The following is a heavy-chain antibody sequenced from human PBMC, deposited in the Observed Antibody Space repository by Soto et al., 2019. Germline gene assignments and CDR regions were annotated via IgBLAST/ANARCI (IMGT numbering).Heavy chain of an antibody. Sequence: QVQLVQSGAEVRQPASSVKVSCRTPGATFSSYAIIWVRQAPGQGLEWMGGLVPTVDTPTYAQKFQGRVTITADKFTNTVYMELSSLRSDDTAVYYCVRVVAIPGYPDNWGQGTLVTVSS. CDR1: GATFSSYA. J-gene: IGHJ4*02. CDR3: VRVVAIPGYPDN. V-gene: IGHV1-69*14. D-gene: IGHD5-12*01. CDR2: LVPTVDTP.